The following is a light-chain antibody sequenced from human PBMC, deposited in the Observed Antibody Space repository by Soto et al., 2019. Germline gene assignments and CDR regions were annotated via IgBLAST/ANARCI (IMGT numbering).Light chain of an antibody. J-gene: IGLJ1*01. Sequence: QSVLTQPASVSVSPGQSITISCTGTSSDVGGYNYVSWYQHHPGKAPKLIIYDVSNRPSGVSIRFSGSKSDNTASLTISGLHPEDEANNPCSPYTPTNTPQLAFGTGPKVTVL. CDR1: SSDVGGYNY. CDR2: DVS. CDR3: SPYTPTNTPQLA. V-gene: IGLV2-14*03.